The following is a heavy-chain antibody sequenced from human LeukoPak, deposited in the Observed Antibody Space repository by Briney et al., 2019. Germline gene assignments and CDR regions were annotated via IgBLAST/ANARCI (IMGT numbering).Heavy chain of an antibody. CDR2: INHSGST. CDR1: GGSFSGYY. V-gene: IGHV4-34*01. CDR3: AQIAVAGRGIFDY. Sequence: SETLSLTCAVYGGSFSGYYWSWSRQPPGKGLEWIGEINHSGSTNYNPSLKSRVTISVDTSKSQFYLKLSSVTAADTAVYYCAQIAVAGRGIFDYWGQKTGLRVSS. D-gene: IGHD6-19*01. J-gene: IGHJ4*02.